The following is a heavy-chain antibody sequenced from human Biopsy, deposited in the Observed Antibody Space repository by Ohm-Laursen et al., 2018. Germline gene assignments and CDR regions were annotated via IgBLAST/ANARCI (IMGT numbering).Heavy chain of an antibody. CDR2: ISYNERT. J-gene: IGHJ2*01. V-gene: IGHV4-31*03. Sequence: TLSLTCCVSGASVKTSGYFWAWIRQCPGKGLEWIGYISYNERTHYNPSLTSRLAISFDTSNNRISLQLRSVSVADTAVYYCVREPKTGTAEAWYFDLWGRGSPVTVSS. CDR3: VREPKTGTAEAWYFDL. D-gene: IGHD3-9*01. CDR1: GASVKTSGYF.